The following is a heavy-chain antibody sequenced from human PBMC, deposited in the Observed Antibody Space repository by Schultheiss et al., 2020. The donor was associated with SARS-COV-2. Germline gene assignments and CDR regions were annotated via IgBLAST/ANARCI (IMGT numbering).Heavy chain of an antibody. CDR1: GFTFSSFG. V-gene: IGHV3-74*01. CDR3: ARATELVPDLYYYYGMDV. D-gene: IGHD2-2*01. CDR2: INSDGSST. Sequence: GGSLRLSCATSGFTFSSFGMHWVRQAPGKGLVWVSRINSDGSSTSYADSVKGRFTISRDNAKNTLYLQMNSLRAEDTAVYYCARATELVPDLYYYYGMDVWGQGTTVTVSS. J-gene: IGHJ6*02.